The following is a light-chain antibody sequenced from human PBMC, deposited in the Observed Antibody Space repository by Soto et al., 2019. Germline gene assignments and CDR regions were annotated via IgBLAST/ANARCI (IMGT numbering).Light chain of an antibody. CDR2: DAS. Sequence: EIVLTQSPATLSLSPGERATLSCGASQSVSSSYLAWYQQKPALAPRLLNYDASSRATGIPDRFSGSGSGTDFTLTISRLEPEDFAVYYCQQYGNSPLTFGQGTKVEIK. CDR1: QSVSSSY. V-gene: IGKV3D-20*01. CDR3: QQYGNSPLT. J-gene: IGKJ1*01.